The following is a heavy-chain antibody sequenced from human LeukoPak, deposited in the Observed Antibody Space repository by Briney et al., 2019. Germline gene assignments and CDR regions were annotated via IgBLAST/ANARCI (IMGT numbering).Heavy chain of an antibody. CDR2: ISSNGGST. CDR3: ARGGFKDPLPN. J-gene: IGHJ4*02. CDR1: GFTFSSYA. V-gene: IGHV3-64*01. Sequence: AGGSLRLSCAASGFTFSSYAMHWVRQAPGKGLEYVSAISSNGGSTYYANSVKGRFAISRDNSKNTLYLQMGSLRAEDMAVYYCARGGFKDPLPNWGQGTLVTVSS.